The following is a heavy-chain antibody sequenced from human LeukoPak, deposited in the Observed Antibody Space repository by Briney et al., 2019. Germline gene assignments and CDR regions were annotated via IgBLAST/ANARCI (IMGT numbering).Heavy chain of an antibody. D-gene: IGHD2-15*01. CDR2: ISAYNGNT. V-gene: IGHV1-18*01. J-gene: IGHJ6*02. CDR1: GYTFTSYG. CDR3: ARDPDAYCSGGSCYSTLDV. Sequence: GASVKVSCKASGYTFTSYGISWVRQAPGQGLEWMGWISAYNGNTNYAQKLQGRVTMTTDTSTSTAYMELRSLRSEDTAVYYCARDPDAYCSGGSCYSTLDVWGQGTTVTVSS.